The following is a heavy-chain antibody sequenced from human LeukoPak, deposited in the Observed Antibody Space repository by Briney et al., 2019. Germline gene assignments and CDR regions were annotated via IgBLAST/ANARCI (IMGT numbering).Heavy chain of an antibody. CDR3: AKVPPHDDSTYSNPY. CDR1: GFTFSSYF. V-gene: IGHV3-23*01. Sequence: PGGSLRLSCAASGFTFSSYFMTWVRQAPGKGLEWVSGISGSGGDTLYADSVRGQFTISRDNSKSTLYLQMNSLGAEDTAVYYCAKVPPHDDSTYSNPYWGQGTLVTVSS. D-gene: IGHD3-22*01. J-gene: IGHJ4*02. CDR2: ISGSGGDT.